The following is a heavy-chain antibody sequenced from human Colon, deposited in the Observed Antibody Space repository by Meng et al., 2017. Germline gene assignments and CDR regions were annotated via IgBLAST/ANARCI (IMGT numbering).Heavy chain of an antibody. CDR2: IHHGGTT. Sequence: VELQESGPGLVKPSGTLSLTCGVSGVSISSNYWWSWVRQSPKKGLEWIGEIHHGGTTNYNPSLKSRVTISVDTSNNQFSLKLSSVTAADTAVYYCARIDYGGNGIEKYFFDYWGQGTLVTVSS. J-gene: IGHJ4*02. CDR1: GVSISSNYW. D-gene: IGHD4-23*01. V-gene: IGHV4-4*02. CDR3: ARIDYGGNGIEKYFFDY.